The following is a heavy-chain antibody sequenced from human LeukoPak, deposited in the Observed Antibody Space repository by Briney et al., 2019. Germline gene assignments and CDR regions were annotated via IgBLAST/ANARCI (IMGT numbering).Heavy chain of an antibody. J-gene: IGHJ6*02. CDR2: FDPEDGET. Sequence: ASVKVSCKVSGYTLTELSMHWVRQAPGKGLEWMGGFDPEDGETIYAQKFQGRVTMTEDTSTDTAYMELSSLRSEDTAVYYCARDQEVGATPYFGMDVWGQGTTVTVSS. V-gene: IGHV1-24*01. CDR3: ARDQEVGATPYFGMDV. CDR1: GYTLTELS. D-gene: IGHD1-26*01.